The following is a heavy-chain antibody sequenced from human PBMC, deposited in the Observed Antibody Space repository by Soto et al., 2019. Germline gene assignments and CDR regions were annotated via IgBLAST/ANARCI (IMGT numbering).Heavy chain of an antibody. CDR2: INHSGST. Sequence: QVQLQQWGAGLLKPSETLSLTCAVYGGSFSGYYWSWIRQPPGKGLEWIGEINHSGSTNYNPSLKSRVTISVDTSKNQFSLKLSSVTAADTAVYYCARRSIAALDYWGQGPLVTVSS. CDR1: GGSFSGYY. J-gene: IGHJ4*02. V-gene: IGHV4-34*01. CDR3: ARRSIAALDY. D-gene: IGHD6-6*01.